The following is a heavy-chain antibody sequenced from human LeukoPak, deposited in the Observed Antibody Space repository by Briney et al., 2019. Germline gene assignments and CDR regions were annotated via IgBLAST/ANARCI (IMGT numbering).Heavy chain of an antibody. CDR1: GYTFTGYY. V-gene: IGHV1-2*02. CDR2: INPNSGGT. J-gene: IGHJ3*02. D-gene: IGHD2-15*01. Sequence: ASVKVSCKASGYTFTGYYMHWVRQAPGQGLEWMGWINPNSGGTNYAQKFQGRVTMTRDTSISTAYMELSRLRSDDTAVYYCARDRYCSGGSCLDDAFDIWGQGTMVTVSS. CDR3: ARDRYCSGGSCLDDAFDI.